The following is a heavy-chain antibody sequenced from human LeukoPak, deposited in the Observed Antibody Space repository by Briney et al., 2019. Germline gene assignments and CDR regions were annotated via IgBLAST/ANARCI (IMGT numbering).Heavy chain of an antibody. D-gene: IGHD5-24*01. CDR3: ARDYKYAFDN. CDR2: IGIDSGNT. V-gene: IGHV3-48*01. Sequence: GGSLRLSCAASGFTFSDYSMNWVRQAPGKGLEWISYIGIDSGNTNYADSVKGRFTISGDKAKNSLYLQMNRLRVEDTAVYYCARDYKYAFDNWGQGTLVTVSS. CDR1: GFTFSDYS. J-gene: IGHJ4*02.